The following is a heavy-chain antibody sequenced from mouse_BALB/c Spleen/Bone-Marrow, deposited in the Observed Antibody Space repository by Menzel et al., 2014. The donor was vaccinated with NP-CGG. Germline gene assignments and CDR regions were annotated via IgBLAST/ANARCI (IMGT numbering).Heavy chain of an antibody. J-gene: IGHJ2*01. CDR2: IWAGGST. D-gene: IGHD2-14*01. V-gene: IGHV2-9*02. CDR3: ARVIRYESYFDY. Sequence: QVQLKESGPGLVAPSQSLSITCTVSGFSLTSYGVHWVRQPPGKGLEWLGVIWAGGSTNYNSALMSRLSISKDNSKSQVFLKMNSLQTDDTAMYYYARVIRYESYFDYWGQGTTLTVSS. CDR1: GFSLTSYG.